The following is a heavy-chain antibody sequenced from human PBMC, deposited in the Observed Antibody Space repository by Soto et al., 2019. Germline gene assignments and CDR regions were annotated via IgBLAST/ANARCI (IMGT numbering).Heavy chain of an antibody. CDR1: GGSISSSSYY. V-gene: IGHV4-39*01. CDR2: IYYSGST. CDR3: ARLKGNWHAY. Sequence: SETLSLTCTVSGGSISSSSYYWGWIRQPPGKGLEWIGSIYYSGSTYYNPSLKSRVTISVDTSKNQFSLKLSSVTAADTSVYYCARLKGNWHAYRGQGTLVTVSS. J-gene: IGHJ4*02.